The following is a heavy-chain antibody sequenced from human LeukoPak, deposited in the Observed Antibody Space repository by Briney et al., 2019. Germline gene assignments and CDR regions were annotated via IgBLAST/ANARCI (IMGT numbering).Heavy chain of an antibody. CDR2: IYYSGST. D-gene: IGHD6-19*01. V-gene: IGHV4-30-4*01. Sequence: SETLSLTCTVSGGSISSGDYYWSWIRQPPGKGLEWIGYIYYSGSTYYNPSLKSRVTISVDTSKNQFSLKLSSVTAADTAVYYCARTPIAVAGKILFDYWGQGTLVTVPS. J-gene: IGHJ4*02. CDR1: GGSISSGDYY. CDR3: ARTPIAVAGKILFDY.